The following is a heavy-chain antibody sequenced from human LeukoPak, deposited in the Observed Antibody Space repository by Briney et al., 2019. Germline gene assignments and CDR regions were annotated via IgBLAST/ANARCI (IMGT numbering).Heavy chain of an antibody. V-gene: IGHV1-69*13. CDR1: GGTFSSYA. CDR2: IIPIFGTP. D-gene: IGHD3-10*01. J-gene: IGHJ3*02. Sequence: SVKVSCKASGGTFSSYAISWVRQAPGQGLEWMGGIIPIFGTPNYAQKFQGRVTITADESTNTAYMDLSSLRSEDTALYYCAIGYGSGSYFLVTDAFDIWGQGTMVTVSS. CDR3: AIGYGSGSYFLVTDAFDI.